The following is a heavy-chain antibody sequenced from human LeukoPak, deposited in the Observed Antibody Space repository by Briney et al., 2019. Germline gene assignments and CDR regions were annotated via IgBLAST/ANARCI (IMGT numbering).Heavy chain of an antibody. CDR3: ARGLGDY. CDR2: INHSGST. CDR1: GGSFSGYY. V-gene: IGHV4-34*01. Sequence: SETLSLTXAVYGGSFSGYYWSWIRQPPGKGLEWIGEINHSGSTNYNPSLKSRVTISVDTSKNQFSLKLSSVTAADTAVYYCARGLGDYWGQGTLVTVSS. J-gene: IGHJ4*02. D-gene: IGHD3-10*01.